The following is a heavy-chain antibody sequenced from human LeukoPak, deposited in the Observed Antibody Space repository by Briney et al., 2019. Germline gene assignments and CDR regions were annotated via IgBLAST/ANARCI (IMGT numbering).Heavy chain of an antibody. CDR1: GGSFSGYY. J-gene: IGHJ4*02. V-gene: IGHV4-34*01. Sequence: SETLSLTCAVYGGSFSGYYWSWIRQPPGKGLEWIGEINHSGSTNYNPSLKSRVTISVDTSKNQFSLKLSSVTAAGTAVYYCARGQVGATPKYYFDYWGQGTLVTVSS. D-gene: IGHD1-26*01. CDR3: ARGQVGATPKYYFDY. CDR2: INHSGST.